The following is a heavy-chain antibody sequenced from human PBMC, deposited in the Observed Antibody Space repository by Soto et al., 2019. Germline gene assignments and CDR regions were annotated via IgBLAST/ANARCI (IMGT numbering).Heavy chain of an antibody. CDR1: GGSISSSSYY. J-gene: IGHJ6*02. CDR2: IYYSGST. CDR3: ARHVAVAGYYYYYGMDV. Sequence: QLQLQESGPGLVKPSETLSLTCTVSGGSISSSSYYWGWIRQPPGKGLEWIGSIYYSGSTYYNPSLKSRVTISLDTSKNQFSLKLSSVTAADTAVYYCARHVAVAGYYYYYGMDVWGHGTTVTVSS. V-gene: IGHV4-39*01. D-gene: IGHD6-19*01.